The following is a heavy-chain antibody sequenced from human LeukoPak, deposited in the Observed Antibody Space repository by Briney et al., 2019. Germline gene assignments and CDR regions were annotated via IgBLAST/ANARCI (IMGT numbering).Heavy chain of an antibody. D-gene: IGHD3-16*01. V-gene: IGHV4-31*03. CDR2: IYYSGST. Sequence: SQTLSLTCTASGGSISSGGYYWSWIRQHPGKGLEWIGYIYYSGSTYYNPSLKSRVTISVDTSKNQFSLKLSSVTAADTAVYYCARDARGTGSNVWGSYRLDWFDPWGQGTLVTVSS. J-gene: IGHJ5*02. CDR1: GGSISSGGYY. CDR3: ARDARGTGSNVWGSYRLDWFDP.